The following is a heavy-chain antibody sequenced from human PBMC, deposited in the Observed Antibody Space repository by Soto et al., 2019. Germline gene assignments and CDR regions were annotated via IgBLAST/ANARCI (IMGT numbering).Heavy chain of an antibody. CDR2: IWYDASNK. Sequence: VQLVESGGGVVQPGRSLRLSCAASGFPFRTYGMYWVRQAPGKGLEWVAVIWYDASNKYYADSVKGRFTISRDNSENTLYLQMNSLRAEDTAVYYCARGRVDGGELDLWGQGTLVNVSS. CDR1: GFPFRTYG. D-gene: IGHD1-26*01. J-gene: IGHJ4*02. V-gene: IGHV3-33*01. CDR3: ARGRVDGGELDL.